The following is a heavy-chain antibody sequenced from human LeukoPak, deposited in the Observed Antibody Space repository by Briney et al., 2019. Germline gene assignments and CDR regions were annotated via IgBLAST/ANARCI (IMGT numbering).Heavy chain of an antibody. J-gene: IGHJ4*02. CDR1: GFTFSRYS. D-gene: IGHD6-19*01. Sequence: GGSLRLSCAASGFTFSRYSMNWVRQAPGKGLEWVSSISSSSSYIYYADSVKGRFTISRDNAKNSLYLQMNSLRPEDTAVYYCARYTTAGYSSGWYGPSFDYWGQGTLVTVSS. CDR3: ARYTTAGYSSGWYGPSFDY. V-gene: IGHV3-21*01. CDR2: ISSSSSYI.